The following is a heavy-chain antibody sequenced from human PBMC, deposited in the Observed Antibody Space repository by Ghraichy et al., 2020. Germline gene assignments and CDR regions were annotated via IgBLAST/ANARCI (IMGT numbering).Heavy chain of an antibody. CDR3: VRDETAWFIDS. J-gene: IGHJ4*02. CDR2: IYHSGTT. Sequence: SETLSLTCTVSGGSISTSNWWSWVRQSPGKGLEWIGEIYHSGTTNYNPSLKSRVTISVDKSNNQFSLRLTSLTAADTAVYYCVRDETAWFIDSWGQGTLVTVSS. CDR1: GGSISTSNW. D-gene: IGHD3-10*01. V-gene: IGHV4-4*02.